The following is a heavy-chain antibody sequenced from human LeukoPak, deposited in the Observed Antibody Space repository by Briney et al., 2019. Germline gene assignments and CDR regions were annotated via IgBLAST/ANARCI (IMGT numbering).Heavy chain of an antibody. Sequence: ASVKVSCKASGYTFTSYDINWVRQAPGQGLEWMGWMNPNSGNTAYAQKFQGRATMTRDTSKSTAYMGLSSLRSDDAAVYYCARGRGSRSFDYWGQGTLVTVSS. V-gene: IGHV1-8*01. CDR3: ARGRGSRSFDY. CDR1: GYTFTSYD. CDR2: MNPNSGNT. D-gene: IGHD6-13*01. J-gene: IGHJ4*02.